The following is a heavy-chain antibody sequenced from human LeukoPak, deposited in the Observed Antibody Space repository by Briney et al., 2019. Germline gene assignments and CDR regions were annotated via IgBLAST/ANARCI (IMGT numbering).Heavy chain of an antibody. CDR3: ARGDSATVTYYFDY. CDR2: INHSGST. J-gene: IGHJ4*02. D-gene: IGHD4-17*01. V-gene: IGHV4-34*01. CDR1: GGSFSGYY. Sequence: SETLSLTCAVHGGSFSGYYWSWIRQPPGKGLEWIGEINHSGSTNYNPSLKSRVTISVDTSKNQFSLKLSSVTAADTAVYYCARGDSATVTYYFDYWGQGTLVTVSS.